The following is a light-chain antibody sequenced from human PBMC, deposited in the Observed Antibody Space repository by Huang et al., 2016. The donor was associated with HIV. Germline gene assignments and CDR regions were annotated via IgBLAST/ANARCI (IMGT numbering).Light chain of an antibody. J-gene: IGKJ4*01. CDR1: QGVRTN. Sequence: VMTQSPASLSASPGARVTLSCRASQGVRTNLAWYQQKPGQATTLLMFGASTRATGTPPRFSGSGSGTDFTLTITSLQSSDSAIYYCQQYNDWPPLTFGGGTKVEI. CDR2: GAS. V-gene: IGKV3D-15*01. CDR3: QQYNDWPPLT.